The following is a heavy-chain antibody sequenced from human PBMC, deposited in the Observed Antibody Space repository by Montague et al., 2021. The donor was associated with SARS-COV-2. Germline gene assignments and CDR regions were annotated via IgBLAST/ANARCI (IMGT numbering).Heavy chain of an antibody. CDR3: ASGDDDGSGYLDV. V-gene: IGHV4-34*01. J-gene: IGHJ6*03. CDR1: DGSFSNIY. CDR2: INHSGTT. D-gene: IGHD3-22*01. Sequence: SETLSLTCAVFDGSFSNIYRSRIRQPPGKGLEWIGEINHSGTTYXNSSLKSRVTISVDTSRNQFSLKLNSVTAADAAVYYRASGDDDGSGYLDVWGKGTTVTVSS.